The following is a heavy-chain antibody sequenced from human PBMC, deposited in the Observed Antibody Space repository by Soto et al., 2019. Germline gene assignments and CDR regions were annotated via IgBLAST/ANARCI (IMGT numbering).Heavy chain of an antibody. CDR2: IIPIFGTA. Sequence: GASVKVSCKASGGTFSSYAISWVRQAPGQGLEWMGGIIPIFGTANYAQKFQGRVTITADESTSTAYMELSSLRSEDTAVYYCARGEEHCSGGSCYSDVGYNWFDPWGQGTLVTVSS. CDR1: GGTFSSYA. V-gene: IGHV1-69*13. D-gene: IGHD2-15*01. CDR3: ARGEEHCSGGSCYSDVGYNWFDP. J-gene: IGHJ5*02.